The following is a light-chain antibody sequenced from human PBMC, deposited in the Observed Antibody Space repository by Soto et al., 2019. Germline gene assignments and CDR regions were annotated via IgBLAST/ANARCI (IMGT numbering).Light chain of an antibody. CDR1: ESLSNL. J-gene: IGKJ5*01. CDR2: KAS. V-gene: IGKV1-5*03. Sequence: DIQMAQSPSTLSAYVGDRVTITCRASESLSNLLAWYQQKPGRAPDLLIYKASNLQSGVPSRFSGSGSGTEFTLTISSLEPEDFGTYYCQQSYKTPSFGQGTRLEI. CDR3: QQSYKTPS.